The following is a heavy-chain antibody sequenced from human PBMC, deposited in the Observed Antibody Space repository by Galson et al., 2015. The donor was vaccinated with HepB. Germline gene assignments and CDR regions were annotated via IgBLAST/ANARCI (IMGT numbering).Heavy chain of an antibody. D-gene: IGHD3-3*01. CDR1: GFTFSNAW. Sequence: SLRLSCAASGFTFSNAWMSWVRQAPGKGLEWVGRIKSKTDGGTTDYAAPVKGRFTISRDDSKNTLYLQMNSLKTEDTAVYYCTTGKPSYYDFWSGYNSNYYYYYMDVWGKGTTVTVSS. J-gene: IGHJ6*03. CDR3: TTGKPSYYDFWSGYNSNYYYYYMDV. CDR2: IKSKTDGGTT. V-gene: IGHV3-15*01.